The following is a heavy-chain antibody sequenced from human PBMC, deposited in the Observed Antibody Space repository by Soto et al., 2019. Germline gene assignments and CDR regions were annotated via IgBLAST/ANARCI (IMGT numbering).Heavy chain of an antibody. V-gene: IGHV4-31*03. Sequence: PSETLSLTCSVSGGSISSVGQYWTWIRLQPGKGLEWIGYSYYSGSTDYNPSLKSRATISVDRSKNQFSLNLTSVTAADTAIYYCARERGGYVSSTSYGLDVWGQGTTV. CDR3: ARERGGYVSSTSYGLDV. CDR2: SYYSGST. D-gene: IGHD6-25*01. CDR1: GGSISSVGQY. J-gene: IGHJ6*02.